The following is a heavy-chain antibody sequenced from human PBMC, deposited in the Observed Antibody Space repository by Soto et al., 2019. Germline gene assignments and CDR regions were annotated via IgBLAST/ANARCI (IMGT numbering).Heavy chain of an antibody. V-gene: IGHV3-30*18. CDR1: GFTFSSYG. CDR2: ISYDGSNK. CDR3: AKDLTEEVPYYYYGMDV. Sequence: QVQLVESGGGVVQPGRSLRLSCAASGFTFSSYGMHWVRQAPGKGLEWVAVISYDGSNKYYADSAKGRFTISRDNSKNTLYLQMNSLRAEDTAVYYCAKDLTEEVPYYYYGMDVWGQGTTVTVSS. J-gene: IGHJ6*02.